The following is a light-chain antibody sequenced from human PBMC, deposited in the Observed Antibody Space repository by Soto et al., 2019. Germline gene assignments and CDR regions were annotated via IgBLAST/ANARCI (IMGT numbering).Light chain of an antibody. CDR1: SNDVGGYNY. CDR3: SSYTNRSTLFV. V-gene: IGLV2-14*01. CDR2: EVS. Sequence: QSVLTQPASVSGSPGQSITMSCTGTSNDVGGYNYVSWYQQHPGKAPKLIISEVSNRPSGVSLRFSGSKSGNTASLTISGFQAEDEDDYYCSSYTNRSTLFVFGTGTKVTVL. J-gene: IGLJ1*01.